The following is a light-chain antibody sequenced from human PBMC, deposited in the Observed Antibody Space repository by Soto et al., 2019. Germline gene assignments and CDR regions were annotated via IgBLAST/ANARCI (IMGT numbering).Light chain of an antibody. V-gene: IGKV3-20*01. CDR2: GAS. Sequence: EVVLTHSPGTLSLSPGERATLSCRAIQSVSSSYLAWYQQKPGQAPRLLIYGASSRATGIPDRFSGSGSGTDFTLTISRLEPEAFAAYYCQQYGSSPRTLGQGTKVDIK. J-gene: IGKJ1*01. CDR3: QQYGSSPRT. CDR1: QSVSSSY.